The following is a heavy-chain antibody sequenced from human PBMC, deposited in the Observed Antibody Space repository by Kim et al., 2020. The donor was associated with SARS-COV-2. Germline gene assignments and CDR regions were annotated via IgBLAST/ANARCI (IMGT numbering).Heavy chain of an antibody. J-gene: IGHJ4*02. D-gene: IGHD1-26*01. Sequence: AVPVKGRFTISRDNSKNTLYLQMNSLRAEDTAIYYCAEDRYSGSFYPFEYWGQGTLVTVSS. V-gene: IGHV3-23*01. CDR3: AEDRYSGSFYPFEY.